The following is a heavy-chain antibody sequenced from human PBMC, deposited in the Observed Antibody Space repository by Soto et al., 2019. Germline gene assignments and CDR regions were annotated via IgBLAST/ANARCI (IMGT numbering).Heavy chain of an antibody. Sequence: GGSLRLSCAASGFTFSSYGMHWVRQAPGKGLEWVALISYDGSDKYYADSVKGRFTISRDNSKNTLYLQMNSLRAEDTAVYYCGAGQYFSDYWGQGTLVTVSS. D-gene: IGHD6-13*01. CDR1: GFTFSSYG. V-gene: IGHV3-30*03. CDR3: GAGQYFSDY. CDR2: ISYDGSDK. J-gene: IGHJ4*02.